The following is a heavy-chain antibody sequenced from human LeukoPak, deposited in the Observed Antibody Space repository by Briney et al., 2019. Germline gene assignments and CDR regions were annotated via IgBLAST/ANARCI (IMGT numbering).Heavy chain of an antibody. CDR1: GFTFSGYP. CDR2: ISYDGSNK. V-gene: IGHV3-30-3*02. J-gene: IGHJ4*02. CDR3: AKDKKRGEPGPFDY. D-gene: IGHD1-26*01. Sequence: GGSLRLSCAASGFTFSGYPIHWVRQAPGKGLEWVAVISYDGSNKYYADSVKGRFTISRDNSKNTLYLQMNSLRAEDTAVYYCAKDKKRGEPGPFDYWGQGTLVTVSS.